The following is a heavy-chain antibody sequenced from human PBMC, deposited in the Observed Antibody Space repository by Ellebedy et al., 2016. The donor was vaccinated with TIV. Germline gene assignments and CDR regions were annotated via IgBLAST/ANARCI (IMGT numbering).Heavy chain of an antibody. D-gene: IGHD2-8*01. Sequence: GESLKISXAASGFTFSSYAMSWVRQAPGKGLEWVANIKQDGSEKYYVDSVKGRFTISRDNAKNSLYLQMNSLRAEDTAVYYCARGPGMLWGQGTLVTVSS. CDR1: GFTFSSYA. V-gene: IGHV3-7*01. J-gene: IGHJ4*02. CDR3: ARGPGML. CDR2: IKQDGSEK.